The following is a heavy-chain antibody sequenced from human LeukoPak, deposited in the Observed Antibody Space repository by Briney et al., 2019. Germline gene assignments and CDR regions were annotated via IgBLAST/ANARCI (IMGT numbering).Heavy chain of an antibody. CDR1: GSIISYY. J-gene: IGHJ3*02. D-gene: IGHD2-2*01. CDR3: ARQKCTSTSCLTKNAFDI. V-gene: IGHV4-4*09. Sequence: SETLSLTCTVSGSIISYYWSWIRPPPGKGLEWLGCIYTSGSTSYNPSLKSRVTISVDTSKNQFSLDLSSVTAADTAVYYCARQKCTSTSCLTKNAFDIWGQGTMVTVSS. CDR2: IYTSGST.